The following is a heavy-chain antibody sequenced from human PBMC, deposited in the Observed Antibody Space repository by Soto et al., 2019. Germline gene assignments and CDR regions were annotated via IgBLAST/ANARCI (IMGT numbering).Heavy chain of an antibody. Sequence: PGESLKISCKGSGYTFTSYWITWVRQMPGKGLEWMGRIYPGDSDSYYSPSFQGQVTISAAKSINTAYLHWSSLKASDTAMYYCEKHEGDCSTNICSNFDYWGQGTLVTVSS. J-gene: IGHJ4*02. V-gene: IGHV5-10-1*04. CDR1: GYTFTSYW. D-gene: IGHD2-2*01. CDR2: IYPGDSDS. CDR3: EKHEGDCSTNICSNFDY.